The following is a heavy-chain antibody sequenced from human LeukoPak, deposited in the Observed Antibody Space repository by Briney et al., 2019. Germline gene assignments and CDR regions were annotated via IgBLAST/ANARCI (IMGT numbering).Heavy chain of an antibody. CDR1: GFTFSSYG. V-gene: IGHV3-30*03. CDR2: ISYDGSNK. D-gene: IGHD6-19*01. Sequence: GGSLRLSCAASGFTFSSYGMHWVRQAPGKGLEWVAVISYDGSNKYYADSVKGRFTISRDNSKNTLYLEMNSLRAEDTAVYYCAREGPVAGNFDYWGQGTLVTVSS. CDR3: AREGPVAGNFDY. J-gene: IGHJ4*02.